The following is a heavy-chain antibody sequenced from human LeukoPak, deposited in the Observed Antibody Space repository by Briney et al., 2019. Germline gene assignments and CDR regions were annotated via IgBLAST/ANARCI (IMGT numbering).Heavy chain of an antibody. J-gene: IGHJ6*03. Sequence: SETLSLTCTVSGGSISSNSYYWGWIRQPPGKGLEWIGSIYYSGSTYYNPSLRGRVTISVDTPKNQFSLKLSSVTAAETAVYYCAREGRYRYGYNEYHLYMDIWGKGTAVTVSS. V-gene: IGHV4-39*07. D-gene: IGHD5-18*01. CDR1: GGSISSNSYY. CDR3: AREGRYRYGYNEYHLYMDI. CDR2: IYYSGST.